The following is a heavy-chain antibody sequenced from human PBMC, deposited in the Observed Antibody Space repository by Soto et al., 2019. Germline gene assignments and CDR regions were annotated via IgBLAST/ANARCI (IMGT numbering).Heavy chain of an antibody. V-gene: IGHV4-59*08. CDR2: INYTGNT. J-gene: IGHJ6*02. D-gene: IGHD3-10*02. CDR1: GGSISTFC. Sequence: PSETLSLTCTVSGGSISTFCWSWIRQPPGKGLEWIGYINYTGNTNYNPSLKSRITISVDTSKNQFSLKLSSVTAADTAVYYCARQEVFGATTHYYYYYGMDVWGQGTTVTVSS. CDR3: ARQEVFGATTHYYYYYGMDV.